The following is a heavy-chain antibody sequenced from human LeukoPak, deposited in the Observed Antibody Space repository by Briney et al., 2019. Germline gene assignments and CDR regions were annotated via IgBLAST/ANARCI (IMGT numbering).Heavy chain of an antibody. CDR1: GGSMSSYY. J-gene: IGHJ3*02. Sequence: PSETLSLTCTVSGGSMSSYYWSWIRQPPGKGLEWIGYIYYSGSTNYNPSLKSRVTISVDTSKNQFSLKLSSVNTADTAVYYCARVRRYTSRPDAFDIWGQGTMVTVS. CDR2: IYYSGST. D-gene: IGHD6-13*01. V-gene: IGHV4-59*01. CDR3: ARVRRYTSRPDAFDI.